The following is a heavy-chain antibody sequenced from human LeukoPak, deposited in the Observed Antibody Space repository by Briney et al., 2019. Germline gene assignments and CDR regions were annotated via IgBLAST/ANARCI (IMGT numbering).Heavy chain of an antibody. V-gene: IGHV3-23*01. Sequence: GGSLRVSCAAPGLTFSNYAMTWVRQALGKGLEWVSSIRGDGGGAVYTDSVKGRFTTSRDNSKNMLYLQMNSLRAEDTALYYCTKDPNGDYIGAFDPWGQGTLVTVSS. J-gene: IGHJ5*02. CDR3: TKDPNGDYIGAFDP. D-gene: IGHD4-17*01. CDR1: GLTFSNYA. CDR2: IRGDGGGA.